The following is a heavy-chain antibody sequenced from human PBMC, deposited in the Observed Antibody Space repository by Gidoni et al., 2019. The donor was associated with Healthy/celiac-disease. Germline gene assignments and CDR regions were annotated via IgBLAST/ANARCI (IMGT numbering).Heavy chain of an antibody. CDR3: AREGVFWSGYTNSRLVYYYMDV. CDR1: GFTFSDHY. Sequence: EVQLVESGGGLVQPGGSLRLSCAASGFTFSDHYMDWVRQAPGKGLEWVGRTRNKANSYTTEYAASVKGRFTISRDDSKNSLYLQMNSLKTEDTAVYYCAREGVFWSGYTNSRLVYYYMDVWGKGTTVTVSS. D-gene: IGHD3-3*01. J-gene: IGHJ6*03. V-gene: IGHV3-72*01. CDR2: TRNKANSYTT.